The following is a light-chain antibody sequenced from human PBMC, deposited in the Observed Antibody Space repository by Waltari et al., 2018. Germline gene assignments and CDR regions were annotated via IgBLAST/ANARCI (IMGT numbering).Light chain of an antibody. J-gene: IGLJ1*01. CDR2: DGS. V-gene: IGLV2-11*01. CDR3: CSYAGSYTFV. CDR1: SSDVGGYDY. Sequence: QSALTQPRPVSGSPGPSVTISCPGPSSDVGGYDYDSWYQQHPGEAPKLIIYDGSKWPSGVPDRFSGSKSGNTASLTISGLQAEDEADYYCCSYAGSYTFVFGSATQVSVL.